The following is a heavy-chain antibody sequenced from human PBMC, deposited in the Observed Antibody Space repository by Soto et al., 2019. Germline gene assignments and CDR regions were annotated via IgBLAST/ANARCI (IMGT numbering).Heavy chain of an antibody. J-gene: IGHJ4*02. D-gene: IGHD6-13*01. CDR3: AKDEYSSSWYLGY. Sequence: GGSLRLSCAASGFTFSSYGMHWVRQAPGKGLEWVAVISYDGSNKYYADSVKGRFTISRDNSKNTLYLQMNSLRAEDTAVYYCAKDEYSSSWYLGYWGQGTLVTVSS. CDR2: ISYDGSNK. CDR1: GFTFSSYG. V-gene: IGHV3-30*18.